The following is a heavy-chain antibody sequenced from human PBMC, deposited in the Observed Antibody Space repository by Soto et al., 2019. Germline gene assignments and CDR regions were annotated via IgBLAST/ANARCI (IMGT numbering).Heavy chain of an antibody. V-gene: IGHV3-23*01. CDR2: ISGSGGST. CDR3: ASRSSGWYFDY. D-gene: IGHD6-19*01. Sequence: EVQLLESGGGLVQPGGSLRLSCAASGFTFSSYAMNWVRQAPGKGLEWVSVISGSGGSTYYADSVKGRFTISRDNSKNTLYLKINSMGAEDTAVYYCASRSSGWYFDYWGQGTLVTVSS. J-gene: IGHJ4*02. CDR1: GFTFSSYA.